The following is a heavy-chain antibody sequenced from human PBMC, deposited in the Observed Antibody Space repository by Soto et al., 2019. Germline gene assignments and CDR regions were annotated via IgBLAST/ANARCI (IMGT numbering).Heavy chain of an antibody. CDR1: GFSFSSYS. D-gene: IGHD4-17*01. J-gene: IGHJ4*02. CDR3: ARDRRGDYGLFDY. Sequence: GWSLRLSCAASGFSFSSYSMNWVRQAPGKGLEWVSSISSSSSYIYYADSVKGRFTISRENAKNSLYLQMNSLRAEDTAVYYCARDRRGDYGLFDYWGQGTLVTASS. CDR2: ISSSSSYI. V-gene: IGHV3-21*01.